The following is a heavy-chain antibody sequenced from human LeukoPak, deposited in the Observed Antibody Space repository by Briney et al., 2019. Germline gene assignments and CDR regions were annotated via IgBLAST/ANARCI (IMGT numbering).Heavy chain of an antibody. CDR2: IYYSGST. D-gene: IGHD4-11*01. Sequence: SETLSLTCTVSGGSISSGDYYWSWIRQPPGKGLEWIGYIYYSGSTYYNPSLKSRVTISVDTSKNRFSLKLSSVTAADTAVYYCARDGVTTGGYWGQGTLVTVSS. J-gene: IGHJ4*02. V-gene: IGHV4-30-4*08. CDR3: ARDGVTTGGY. CDR1: GGSISSGDYY.